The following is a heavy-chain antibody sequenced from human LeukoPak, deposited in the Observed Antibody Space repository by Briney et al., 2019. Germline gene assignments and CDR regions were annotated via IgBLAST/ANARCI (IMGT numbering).Heavy chain of an antibody. D-gene: IGHD2-15*01. V-gene: IGHV1-69*13. CDR1: GGTFSSYA. J-gene: IGHJ4*02. Sequence: SVKVSCKASGGTFSSYAISWVRQAPGHGVEWMGGISPIFGTANYAQKFHGRVTITAHETTSTEYMELTSLRSEDTAVYCCARDREYSSGGSFYVGDYWGQGTLVTVSS. CDR3: ARDREYSSGGSFYVGDY. CDR2: ISPIFGTA.